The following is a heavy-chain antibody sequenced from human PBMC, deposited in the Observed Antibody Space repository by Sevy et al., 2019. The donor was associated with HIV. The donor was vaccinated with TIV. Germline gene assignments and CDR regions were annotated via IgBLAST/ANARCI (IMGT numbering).Heavy chain of an antibody. CDR2: ISGSGDNT. CDR1: GFTFSNYA. Sequence: GGSLRLSCGASGFTFSNYAMSWVRQAPGKGLEWVSSISGSGDNTYNADSVKGRFTVSRDNSKNTLYLQMNSLRAEDTAVYYCAKDSGDDNYGLFDYRGQGTLVTVSS. D-gene: IGHD5-18*01. CDR3: AKDSGDDNYGLFDY. J-gene: IGHJ4*02. V-gene: IGHV3-23*01.